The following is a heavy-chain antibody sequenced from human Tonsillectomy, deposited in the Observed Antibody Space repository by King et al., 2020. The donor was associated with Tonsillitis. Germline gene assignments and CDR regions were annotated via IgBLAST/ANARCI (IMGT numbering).Heavy chain of an antibody. J-gene: IGHJ3*02. Sequence: VQLVESGGGLVQPGGSLRISCGASGFTFSSYAMNWVRQAPGKGLEWVSGISSSGNNTYYADSVKGRFTISRDNSKNTLFLQMTSLRAEDTGVYYCAKRRAPYYYDILIDAFDIWGQGTMVTVSS. D-gene: IGHD3-9*01. V-gene: IGHV3-23*04. CDR2: ISSSGNNT. CDR3: AKRRAPYYYDILIDAFDI. CDR1: GFTFSSYA.